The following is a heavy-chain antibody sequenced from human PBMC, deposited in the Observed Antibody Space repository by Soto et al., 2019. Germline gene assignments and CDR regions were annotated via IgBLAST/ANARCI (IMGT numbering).Heavy chain of an antibody. CDR3: AKGSGHMGAFDI. V-gene: IGHV3-30*18. Sequence: QVQLVESGGGVVQPGRSLRLSCAASGFTFSGYGMHWVRQTADKGLEWVAVISDDGNRKYFADSVKGRFTISRDNSKNTLYLQMNGLRAEDTPVYYCAKGSGHMGAFDIWGQGTLVTVSS. CDR2: ISDDGNRK. D-gene: IGHD1-26*01. CDR1: GFTFSGYG. J-gene: IGHJ3*02.